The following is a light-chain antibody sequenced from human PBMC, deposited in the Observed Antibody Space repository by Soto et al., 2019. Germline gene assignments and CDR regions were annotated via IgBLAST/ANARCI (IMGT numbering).Light chain of an antibody. CDR2: GAS. V-gene: IGKV3-20*01. Sequence: ENVLTQSPGTLSLSPGERATLSCRASQSISSTYLAWYQQKPGQPPRLLMYGASNRATGIPDRFSGSGSGTXXXLTXSXLEPEDFAVYYCQQYSGSPPLTFGGGTKVEIK. CDR3: QQYSGSPPLT. J-gene: IGKJ4*01. CDR1: QSISSTY.